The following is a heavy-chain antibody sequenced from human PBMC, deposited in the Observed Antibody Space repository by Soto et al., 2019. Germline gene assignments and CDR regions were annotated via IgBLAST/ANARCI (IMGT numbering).Heavy chain of an antibody. V-gene: IGHV1-2*04. J-gene: IGHJ5*02. CDR3: ARGPYCSGGSCYSHWFDP. D-gene: IGHD2-15*01. Sequence: ASAKVSCKASGYTCTGYYMHWVRQAPGQGLEWMGWINPNSGGTNYAQKFQGWVTMTRDTSISTAYMELSRLRSDDTAVYYCARGPYCSGGSCYSHWFDPWGQGTLVTVSS. CDR2: INPNSGGT. CDR1: GYTCTGYY.